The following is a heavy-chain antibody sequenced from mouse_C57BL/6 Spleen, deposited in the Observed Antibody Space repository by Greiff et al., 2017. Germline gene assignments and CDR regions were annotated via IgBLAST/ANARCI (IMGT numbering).Heavy chain of an antibody. CDR1: GFTFSSYA. V-gene: IGHV5-4*01. CDR3: ARDGGLRPYYFDY. Sequence: EVKLVESGGGLVKPGGSLKLSCAASGFTFSSYAMSWVRQTPEKRLEWVATISDGGSYTYYPDNVKGRFTISRDNAKNNLYLQMSHLKSEDTAMYYCARDGGLRPYYFDYWGQGTTLTVSS. D-gene: IGHD2-4*01. J-gene: IGHJ2*01. CDR2: ISDGGSYT.